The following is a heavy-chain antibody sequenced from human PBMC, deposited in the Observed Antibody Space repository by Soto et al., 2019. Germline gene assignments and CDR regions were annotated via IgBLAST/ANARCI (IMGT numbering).Heavy chain of an antibody. V-gene: IGHV3-21*01. CDR2: ISSSGTYI. J-gene: IGHJ3*01. Sequence: EEQLVESGGGLVKPGGSLRLSCAASGFIFRTYSMSWVPQAPGKGLEWVSSISSSGTYIFYTDSVKGRFTISRDNAKNSRYLEMNRLRAEDTAVYYGARDRARTPTAFDFWGKGTLVTVSS. CDR3: ARDRARTPTAFDF. CDR1: GFIFRTYS.